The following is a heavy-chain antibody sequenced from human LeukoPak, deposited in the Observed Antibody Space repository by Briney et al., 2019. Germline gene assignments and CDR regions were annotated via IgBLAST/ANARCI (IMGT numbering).Heavy chain of an antibody. CDR2: IKEDGSKK. J-gene: IGHJ4*02. V-gene: IGHV3-7*01. CDR1: GFPFSDYW. Sequence: GGSLRLSCAASGFPFSDYWMDWVRQAPGKGMEWVANIKEDGSKKSYADSVKGRFTISRDNAKSSLYLQTNSLRADDTAVYYCSRSLDYWGQGALVTVSS. CDR3: SRSLDY.